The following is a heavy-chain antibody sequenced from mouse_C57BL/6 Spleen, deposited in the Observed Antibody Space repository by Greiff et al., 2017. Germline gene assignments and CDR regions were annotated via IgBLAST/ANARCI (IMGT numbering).Heavy chain of an antibody. J-gene: IGHJ1*03. CDR1: GYSFTGYY. Sequence: EVQLQQSGPELVKPGASVKISCKASGYSFTGYYMNWVKQSPEKSLEWIGEINPSTGGTTYNQKFKAKATLTVDKSSSTAYMQLKSLTSEDSAVYYCARRDDWYFDVWGTGTTVTVSS. CDR3: ARRDDWYFDV. V-gene: IGHV1-42*01. D-gene: IGHD3-3*01. CDR2: INPSTGGT.